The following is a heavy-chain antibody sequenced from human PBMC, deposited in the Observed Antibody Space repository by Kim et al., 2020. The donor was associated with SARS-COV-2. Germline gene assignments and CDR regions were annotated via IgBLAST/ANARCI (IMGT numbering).Heavy chain of an antibody. V-gene: IGHV4-34*01. Sequence: SETLSLTCAVYGGSFSGYYWSWIRQSPGKGLEWIGEINHSGSTNYNPSLKSRVTISVDTSKNQFSLKLSSVTAADTAVYYCARSRDYWGQGTLVTVSS. CDR3: ARSRDY. CDR2: INHSGST. J-gene: IGHJ4*02. CDR1: GGSFSGYY.